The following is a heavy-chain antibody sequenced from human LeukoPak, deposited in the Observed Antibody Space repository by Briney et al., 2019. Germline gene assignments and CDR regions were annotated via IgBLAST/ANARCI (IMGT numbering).Heavy chain of an antibody. CDR2: INPNSGGT. Sequence: GASVKVSCKASGYTFTGYYMHWVRQAPGQGLEWMGWINPNSGGTNYAQKFQGRVTMTRDTSISTAYMELSRLRSDDTAVYYCARDHEITMIVGAGSWFDPWGQGTLVTVSS. J-gene: IGHJ5*02. CDR1: GYTFTGYY. CDR3: ARDHEITMIVGAGSWFDP. D-gene: IGHD3-22*01. V-gene: IGHV1-2*02.